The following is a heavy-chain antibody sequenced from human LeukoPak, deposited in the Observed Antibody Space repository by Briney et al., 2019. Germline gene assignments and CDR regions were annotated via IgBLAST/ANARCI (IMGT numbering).Heavy chain of an antibody. Sequence: HAGGSLRLSCAASGFTFSVFAIHWVRQAPGKGLEWVSYISSSSSTIYYADSVKGRFTISRDNAKNSLYLQMNSLRAEDTAVYYCARAQGIAAAYLFDYWGQGTLVTVSS. CDR2: ISSSSSTI. CDR1: GFTFSVFA. CDR3: ARAQGIAAAYLFDY. V-gene: IGHV3-48*01. D-gene: IGHD6-13*01. J-gene: IGHJ4*02.